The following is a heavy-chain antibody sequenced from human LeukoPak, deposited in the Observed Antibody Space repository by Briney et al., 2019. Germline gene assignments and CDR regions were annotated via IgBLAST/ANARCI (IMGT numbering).Heavy chain of an antibody. J-gene: IGHJ4*02. D-gene: IGHD5-18*01. CDR2: IYHDGST. CDR3: ARDRGGYTYSHDY. CDR1: GGSISSNNW. Sequence: SETLSLTCAVSGGSISSNNWWIWVRQSPEKGLEWIGEIYHDGSTNYNPSLKSRVTISMDKSKNQLSLKLNFVTAADTAVYYCARDRGGYTYSHDYWGQGTLVTDSS. V-gene: IGHV4-4*02.